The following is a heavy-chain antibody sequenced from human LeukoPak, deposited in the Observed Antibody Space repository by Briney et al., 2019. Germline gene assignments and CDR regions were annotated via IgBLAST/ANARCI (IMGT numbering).Heavy chain of an antibody. CDR2: MSRYGGDI. J-gene: IGHJ4*02. D-gene: IGHD2/OR15-2a*01. V-gene: IGHV3-23*01. CDR1: GFTLTSPP. CDR3: VRGHSTEWYGFDY. Sequence: GGPLRLSCSVSGFTLTSPPMIWVPHTPGKTLEWVSAMSRYGGDIYYADSGKGTFTIPRDNAKTSLYLQVSSLRAEDTGVYYCVRGHSTEWYGFDYWGLGTLVTVSS.